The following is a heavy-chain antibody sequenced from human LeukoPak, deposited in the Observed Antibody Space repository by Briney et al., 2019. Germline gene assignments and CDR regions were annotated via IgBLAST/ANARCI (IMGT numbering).Heavy chain of an antibody. D-gene: IGHD6-19*01. V-gene: IGHV3-7*01. Sequence: GGSLRLSCAASGFTFSSYAMHWVRQAPGKGLEWVANIKQDGSEKYYVDSVKGRFTISRDNAKNSLYLQMNSLRAEDTAVYYCAKDIYPGIAVADTGGQGTLVTVSS. J-gene: IGHJ4*02. CDR2: IKQDGSEK. CDR1: GFTFSSYA. CDR3: AKDIYPGIAVADT.